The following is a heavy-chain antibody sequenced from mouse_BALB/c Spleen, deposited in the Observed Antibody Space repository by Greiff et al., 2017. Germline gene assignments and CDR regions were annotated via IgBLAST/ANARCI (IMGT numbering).Heavy chain of an antibody. D-gene: IGHD1-1*01. Sequence: VQLQQSGAELARPGASVKMSCKASGYTFTSYTMHWVKQRPGQGLEWIGYINPSSGYTNYNQKFKDKATLTADKSSSTAYMQLSSLTSEDSAVYYCARAGRITTVVEGYWGQGTTLTVSS. V-gene: IGHV1-4*01. CDR3: ARAGRITTVVEGY. CDR1: GYTFTSYT. CDR2: INPSSGYT. J-gene: IGHJ2*01.